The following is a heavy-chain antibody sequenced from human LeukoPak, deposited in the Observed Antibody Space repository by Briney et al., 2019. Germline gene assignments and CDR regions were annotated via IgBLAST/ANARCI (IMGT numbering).Heavy chain of an antibody. CDR2: IYTSGST. V-gene: IGHV4-4*07. D-gene: IGHD3-22*01. CDR1: GGSISSYY. J-gene: IGHJ4*02. Sequence: SETLSLTCTVSGGSISSYYWSWIRQPAGKGLEWIGRIYTSGSTNYNPSLKSRVTMSVDTSKNQFSLKLSSVIAADTAVYYCARGSAAYYDSSGYYSHFDYWGQGTLVTVSS. CDR3: ARGSAAYYDSSGYYSHFDY.